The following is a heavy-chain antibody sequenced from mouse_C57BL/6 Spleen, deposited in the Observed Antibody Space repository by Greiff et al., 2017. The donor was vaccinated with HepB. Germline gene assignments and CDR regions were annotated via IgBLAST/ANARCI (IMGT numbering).Heavy chain of an antibody. Sequence: QVQLKQSGAELVRPGTSVKVSCKASGYAFTNYLIEWVKQRPGQGLEWIGVINPGSGGTNYNEKFKGKATLTADKSSSTAYMQLSSLTAEDSAVYFCARGDRYSNSWFAYWGQGTLVTVSA. CDR2: INPGSGGT. V-gene: IGHV1-54*01. D-gene: IGHD2-5*01. CDR3: ARGDRYSNSWFAY. CDR1: GYAFTNYL. J-gene: IGHJ3*01.